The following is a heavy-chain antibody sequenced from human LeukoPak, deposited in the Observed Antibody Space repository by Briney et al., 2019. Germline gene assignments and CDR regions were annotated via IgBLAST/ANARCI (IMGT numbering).Heavy chain of an antibody. CDR2: ISWDGGST. D-gene: IGHD5-12*01. CDR3: AKSGYSGYDDYYFDY. Sequence: GGSLRLSCAASGFTFDDYTMHCVRQAPGKGLEWVSLISWDGGSTYYADSVKGRFTISRDNSKNSLYLQMNSLRTEDTALYYCAKSGYSGYDDYYFDYWGQGTLVTVSS. J-gene: IGHJ4*02. CDR1: GFTFDDYT. V-gene: IGHV3-43*01.